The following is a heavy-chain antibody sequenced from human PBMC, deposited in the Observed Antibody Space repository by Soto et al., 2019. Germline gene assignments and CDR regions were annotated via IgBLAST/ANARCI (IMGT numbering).Heavy chain of an antibody. D-gene: IGHD3-3*01. CDR3: ARDRFLGVAGFLDAFDI. Sequence: GGSLRLSCAASGFTVSSYGMHWVRQAPGKGLEWVAVIWYDGSNKYYADSVKGRFTISRDNSKNTLYLQMNSLRAEDTAVYYCARDRFLGVAGFLDAFDIWGQGTMVTVSS. CDR2: IWYDGSNK. J-gene: IGHJ3*02. CDR1: GFTVSSYG. V-gene: IGHV3-33*01.